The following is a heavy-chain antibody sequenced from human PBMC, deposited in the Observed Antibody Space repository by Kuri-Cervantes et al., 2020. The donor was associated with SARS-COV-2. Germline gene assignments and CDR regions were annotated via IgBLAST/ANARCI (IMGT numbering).Heavy chain of an antibody. V-gene: IGHV1-2*04. CDR1: GYTFTDYY. Sequence: ASVKVSCKASGYTFTDYYMHWVRQAPGQGLEWMGWINPNSGGTNYAQKFQGWVAMTRDTSLSTAYMELSSLRSEDTAVYYCARDSGSSYYDSGGKYYADYWGRGTLVTVSS. CDR2: INPNSGGT. D-gene: IGHD3-22*01. CDR3: ARDSGSSYYDSGGKYYADY. J-gene: IGHJ4*02.